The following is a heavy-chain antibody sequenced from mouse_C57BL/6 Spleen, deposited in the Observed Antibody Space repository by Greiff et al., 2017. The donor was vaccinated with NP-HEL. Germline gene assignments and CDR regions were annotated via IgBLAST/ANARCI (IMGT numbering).Heavy chain of an antibody. D-gene: IGHD1-1*01. CDR1: GYTFNSSW. CDR3: AREGLLRRDY. V-gene: IGHV1-55*01. CDR2: IYPGSGST. Sequence: VQLQQPGAELVRPGASVKMSCKASGYTFNSSWIPWVKQRPGQGLEWIGDIYPGSGSTNYNEKFKSKATLTVDTSSSTAYMQLSSLTSVDSAVYYCAREGLLRRDYWGQGTTLTVSS. J-gene: IGHJ2*01.